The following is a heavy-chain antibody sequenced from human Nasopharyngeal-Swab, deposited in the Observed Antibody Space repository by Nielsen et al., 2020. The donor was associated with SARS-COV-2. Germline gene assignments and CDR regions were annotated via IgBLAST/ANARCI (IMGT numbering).Heavy chain of an antibody. Sequence: GESLKISCAASGFTFSSYAMSWVRQAPGKGLEWVSAISGSGGSTYYADSVKGRFTISRDNSKNTVYLQMNSLRAEDTAVYYCAPSVRGIRMYAFDIWGQGTMVTVSS. CDR1: GFTFSSYA. CDR2: ISGSGGST. D-gene: IGHD3-10*02. J-gene: IGHJ3*02. CDR3: APSVRGIRMYAFDI. V-gene: IGHV3-23*01.